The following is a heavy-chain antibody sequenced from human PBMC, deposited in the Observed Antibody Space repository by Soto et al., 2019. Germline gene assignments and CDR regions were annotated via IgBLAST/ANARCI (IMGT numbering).Heavy chain of an antibody. CDR3: ARGGEQRLAPDWFDP. D-gene: IGHD6-19*01. Sequence: QVQLVQSGAEVKKPGSSVKVSCKASGGTFSSYAISWVRQAPGQGLEWMGGVIPIFGTANYAQKFQGRVTMTADASTSTAYMDLSSLRSEDTAADYCARGGEQRLAPDWFDPWGQGTLVTVSS. CDR1: GGTFSSYA. V-gene: IGHV1-69*12. J-gene: IGHJ5*02. CDR2: VIPIFGTA.